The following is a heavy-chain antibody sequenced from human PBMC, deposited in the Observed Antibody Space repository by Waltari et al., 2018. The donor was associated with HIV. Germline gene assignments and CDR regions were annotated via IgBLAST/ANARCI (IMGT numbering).Heavy chain of an antibody. D-gene: IGHD1-26*01. J-gene: IGHJ4*02. CDR3: ARDLYSGSQGASEY. Sequence: QVQLVQSGDDVKKPGASVKVSCTASGYTFTSYGITWVRQAPGQGLEWMGLISTYRGNTEYAEQFQGRVTLTTDTSTTTAYMELRSLRSDDTAVYYCARDLYSGSQGASEYWGQGTLVTVSS. V-gene: IGHV1-18*04. CDR2: ISTYRGNT. CDR1: GYTFTSYG.